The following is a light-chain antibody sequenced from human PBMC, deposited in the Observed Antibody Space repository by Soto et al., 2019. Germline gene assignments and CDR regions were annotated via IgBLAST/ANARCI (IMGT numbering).Light chain of an antibody. Sequence: DIQMTQSPSTLSASVGDRVTITCRASQSISSWLAWYQQKPGKAPKLLIYKASSLESGVPSRFSGSGSGTEFTLTISSLQPDDFATFYCQHYNSYPWTFGQGTKVEI. CDR1: QSISSW. CDR3: QHYNSYPWT. CDR2: KAS. V-gene: IGKV1-5*03. J-gene: IGKJ1*01.